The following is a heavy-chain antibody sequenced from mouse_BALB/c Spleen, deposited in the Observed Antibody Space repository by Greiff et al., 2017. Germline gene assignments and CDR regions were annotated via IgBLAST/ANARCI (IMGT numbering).Heavy chain of an antibody. CDR2: IYPGDGDT. CDR3: ARNYYRYLYYFDY. CDR1: GYTFTSYW. V-gene: IGHV1-87*01. J-gene: IGHJ2*01. D-gene: IGHD2-14*01. Sequence: QVQLQQSGAELARPGASVKLSCKASGYTFTSYWMQWVKQRPGQGLEWIGAIYPGDGDTRYTQKFKGKATLTADKSSSTAYMQLSSLASEDSAVYYCARNYYRYLYYFDYWGQGTTLTVSS.